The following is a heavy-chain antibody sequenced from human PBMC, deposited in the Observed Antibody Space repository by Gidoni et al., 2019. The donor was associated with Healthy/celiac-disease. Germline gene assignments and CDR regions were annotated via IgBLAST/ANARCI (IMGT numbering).Heavy chain of an antibody. J-gene: IGHJ4*02. D-gene: IGHD5-12*01. Sequence: EVQLVESGGGLVQPGGSLRLSCAASGFTFSSYEMNWVRQAPGKGLEWVSYISSSGSTIYYADSVKGRFTISRDNAKNSLYLQMNSLRAEDTAVYYCAVTFLEEWLRFGGVFDYWGQGTLVTVSS. V-gene: IGHV3-48*03. CDR3: AVTFLEEWLRFGGVFDY. CDR1: GFTFSSYE. CDR2: ISSSGSTI.